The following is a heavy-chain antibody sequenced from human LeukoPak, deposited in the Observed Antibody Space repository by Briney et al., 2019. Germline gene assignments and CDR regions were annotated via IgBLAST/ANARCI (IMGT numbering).Heavy chain of an antibody. D-gene: IGHD3-10*01. V-gene: IGHV1-18*01. CDR3: ARSRSTMVRGVPHDAFDI. CDR2: ISAYNGNT. Sequence: GASVKVSCTASGYTFTSYGINWVRQAPGQGLEWMGWISAYNGNTKYAQKLQGRVTMTKDTSTSTAYMELRSLRSDDTAVYYCARSRSTMVRGVPHDAFDIWGQGTMVTVSS. J-gene: IGHJ3*02. CDR1: GYTFTSYG.